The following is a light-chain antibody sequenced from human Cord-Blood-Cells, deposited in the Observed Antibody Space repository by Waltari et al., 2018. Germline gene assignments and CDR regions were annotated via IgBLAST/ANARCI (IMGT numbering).Light chain of an antibody. Sequence: QSALTQPASVSGSPGQSITISSTGTSGDVGSYNLVSWYQQHPGKAPKLMMYEGSKRPSGVSNRFSGSKSGNTASLTSSGLQAEDEADYYCCSYAGSSSYVVFGGGTKLTVL. V-gene: IGLV2-23*01. CDR2: EGS. CDR3: CSYAGSSSYVV. CDR1: SGDVGSYNL. J-gene: IGLJ2*01.